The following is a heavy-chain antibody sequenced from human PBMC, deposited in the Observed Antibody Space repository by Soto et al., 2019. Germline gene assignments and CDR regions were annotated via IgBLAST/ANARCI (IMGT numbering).Heavy chain of an antibody. D-gene: IGHD1-26*01. CDR3: AKWEQKPPRRHPNWFDP. V-gene: IGHV3-23*01. CDR2: ISGSGGST. Sequence: LRLSCAASGFTFSSYAMSWVRQAPGKGLEWVSAISGSGGSTYYADSVKGRFTISRDNSKNTLYLQMNSLRAEDTAVYYCAKWEQKPPRRHPNWFDPWAQGTLVTVS. J-gene: IGHJ5*02. CDR1: GFTFSSYA.